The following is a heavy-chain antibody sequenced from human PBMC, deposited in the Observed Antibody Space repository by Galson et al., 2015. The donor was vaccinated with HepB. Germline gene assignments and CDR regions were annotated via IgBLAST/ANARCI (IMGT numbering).Heavy chain of an antibody. CDR2: ISSSSSYI. CDR1: GFTFSSYA. D-gene: IGHD4-17*01. Sequence: SLRLSCAASGFTFSSYAMNWVRQAPGKGLEWVSSISSSSSYIYYADSVKGRFTISRDNAKSSLYLQMNSLRGEDTAIYYCARDKYGDNVFDYWGQGTLVTVSS. CDR3: ARDKYGDNVFDY. J-gene: IGHJ4*02. V-gene: IGHV3-21*04.